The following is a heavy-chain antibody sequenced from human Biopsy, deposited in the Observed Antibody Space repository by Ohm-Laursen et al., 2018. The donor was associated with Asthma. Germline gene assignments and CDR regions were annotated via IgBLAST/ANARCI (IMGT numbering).Heavy chain of an antibody. Sequence: SSVKVSCKASGDSFSNYAISWVRQAPGQGLEWMGGLIPVLGTPDHAQMFEGRVTITADESTSTAYMELSILRSEDTAVYYCARTYYDFLTGQVNDAFAMWGQGTMVTVSS. CDR3: ARTYYDFLTGQVNDAFAM. J-gene: IGHJ3*02. CDR1: GDSFSNYA. V-gene: IGHV1-69*01. CDR2: LIPVLGTP. D-gene: IGHD3-9*01.